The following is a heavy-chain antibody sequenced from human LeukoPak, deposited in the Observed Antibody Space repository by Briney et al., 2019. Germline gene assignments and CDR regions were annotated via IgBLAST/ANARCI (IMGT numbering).Heavy chain of an antibody. D-gene: IGHD3-22*01. CDR3: ARDRSDYYDSSGYYRGELDY. CDR1: GFTFSSYS. Sequence: PGGSLRLSGAASGFTFSSYSMNWVRQAPGKGLEWVSSISSSSSYIFYADSVKGRFTISRDNTKNSLYLQMNSLRAEDTAVYYCARDRSDYYDSSGYYRGELDYWGQGTLVTVSS. J-gene: IGHJ4*02. V-gene: IGHV3-21*01. CDR2: ISSSSSYI.